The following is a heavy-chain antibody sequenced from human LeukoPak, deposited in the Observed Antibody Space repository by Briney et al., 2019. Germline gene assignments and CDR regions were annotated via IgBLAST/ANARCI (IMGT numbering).Heavy chain of an antibody. CDR1: GYTFTGYY. J-gene: IGHJ6*03. CDR3: ARDRAAAGTFEEYYYYYMDV. D-gene: IGHD6-13*01. Sequence: GASVKVSCKASGYTFTGYYMHWVRQAPGQGLEWMGWINPNSGGTNYAQKFQGRVTMTRDTSISTAYMELSRLRSDDTAVYYCARDRAAAGTFEEYYYYYMDVWGKGTTVTVSS. V-gene: IGHV1-2*02. CDR2: INPNSGGT.